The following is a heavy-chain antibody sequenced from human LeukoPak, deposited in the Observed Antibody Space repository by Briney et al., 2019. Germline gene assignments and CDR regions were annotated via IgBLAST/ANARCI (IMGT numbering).Heavy chain of an antibody. J-gene: IGHJ5*01. D-gene: IGHD4-17*01. V-gene: IGHV3-43*02. CDR2: ICGGDESR. CDR3: AEDMNNGDYGLRFES. Sequence: GGSLRLSCAASGFTFDAYVMHWVRQAPGKGLEWVSLICGGDESRYHADSVRGRFTISRDNSKNSLYLQMNSLRTEDTALYYCAEDMNNGDYGLRFESWGEKILVRVSS. CDR1: GFTFDAYV.